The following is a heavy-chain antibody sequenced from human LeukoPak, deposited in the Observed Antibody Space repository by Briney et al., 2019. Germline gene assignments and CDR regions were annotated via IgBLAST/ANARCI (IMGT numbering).Heavy chain of an antibody. Sequence: PGGSLRLSCAASGFTFSGSAMHWVRQASGKGLEWVGRIRSKANSYATAYAASVKGRFTISRDDSKNTAYLQMNSLKTEDTAVYYCTSSLRRGNYYYGMDVWGQGTTVTVSS. CDR1: GFTFSGSA. CDR2: IRSKANSYAT. CDR3: TSSLRRGNYYYGMDV. D-gene: IGHD6-25*01. J-gene: IGHJ6*02. V-gene: IGHV3-73*01.